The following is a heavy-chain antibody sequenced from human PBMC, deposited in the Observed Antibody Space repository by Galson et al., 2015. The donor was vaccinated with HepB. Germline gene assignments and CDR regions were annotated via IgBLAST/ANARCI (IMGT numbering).Heavy chain of an antibody. CDR3: ARGGYGEFGVVDALDV. V-gene: IGHV3-30*04. CDR2: MSFDGRRT. CDR1: EFNFFYYS. D-gene: IGHD4-17*01. J-gene: IGHJ3*01. Sequence: SLRLSCATSEFNFFYYSLHWVRQAPGKGLEWVSFMSFDGRRTFHTDSVKGRFTMSRDRSEKTVYLEMNSLKIEDTALYYCARGGYGEFGVVDALDVWGQGTMVTVSP.